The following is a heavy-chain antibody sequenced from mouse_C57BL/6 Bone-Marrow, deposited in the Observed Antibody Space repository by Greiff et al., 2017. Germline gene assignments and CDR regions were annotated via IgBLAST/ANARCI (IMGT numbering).Heavy chain of an antibody. CDR3: ARLNYSNRWSMDY. CDR1: GYSITSDY. Sequence: EVKLMESGPGLAKPSQTLSLTCSVTGYSITSDYWNWIRKFPGNKLEYMGYISYSGSTYYNPSLKSRLSITRDTSKNQDYLQLNAVTTEDTATYYCARLNYSNRWSMDYWGQGTSVTVSS. CDR2: ISYSGST. D-gene: IGHD2-5*01. V-gene: IGHV3-8*01. J-gene: IGHJ4*01.